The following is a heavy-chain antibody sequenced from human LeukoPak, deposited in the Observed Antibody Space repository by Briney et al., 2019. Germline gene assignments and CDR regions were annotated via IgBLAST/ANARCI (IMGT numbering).Heavy chain of an antibody. CDR2: INHSGST. D-gene: IGHD2-2*01. CDR1: GGSFSGYY. Sequence: PSETLSLTCAVYGGSFSGYYWSWIRQPPGKGLEWIGEINHSGSTNYNPSLKSRVTISVDTSKNQFSLKLSSVTAADTAVYYCARGSWGCSSTSCYGWFDPRGQGTLVTVSS. J-gene: IGHJ5*02. V-gene: IGHV4-34*01. CDR3: ARGSWGCSSTSCYGWFDP.